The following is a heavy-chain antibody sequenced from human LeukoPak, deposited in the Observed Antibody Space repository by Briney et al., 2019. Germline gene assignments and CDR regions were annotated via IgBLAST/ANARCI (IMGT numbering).Heavy chain of an antibody. CDR2: IIPIFGTA. V-gene: IGHV1-69*01. Sequence: GSSVKVSCKASGGTFSSYAISWVRQAPGQGLEWMGGIIPIFGTANYAQKFQGRVTITADESTSTAYMELSSLRSEDTAVYYCARGHYGSGSYFDYYYYYMDVWGKGTTVTISS. CDR3: ARGHYGSGSYFDYYYYYMDV. J-gene: IGHJ6*03. CDR1: GGTFSSYA. D-gene: IGHD3-10*01.